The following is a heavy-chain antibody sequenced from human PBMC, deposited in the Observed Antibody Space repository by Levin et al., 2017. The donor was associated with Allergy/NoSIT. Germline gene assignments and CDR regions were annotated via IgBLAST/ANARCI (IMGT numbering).Heavy chain of an antibody. CDR3: AKDLTLYYDILTGYYIGWYFDL. J-gene: IGHJ2*01. V-gene: IGHV3-23*01. D-gene: IGHD3-9*01. CDR2: ISGSGGST. Sequence: PGGSLRLSCAASGFTFSSYAMSWVRQAPGKGLEWVSAISGSGGSTYYADSVKGRFTISRDNSKNTLYLQMNSLRAEDTAVYYCAKDLTLYYDILTGYYIGWYFDLWGRGTLVTVSS. CDR1: GFTFSSYA.